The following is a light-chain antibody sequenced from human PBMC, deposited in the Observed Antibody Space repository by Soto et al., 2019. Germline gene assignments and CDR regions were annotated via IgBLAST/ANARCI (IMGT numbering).Light chain of an antibody. CDR1: QTISSW. CDR3: QHYNSYSEA. CDR2: KAS. V-gene: IGKV1-5*03. Sequence: DIQMTQSPSTLSGSVGDRVTITCRASQTISSWLAWYQQKPGKAPKLLIYKASTLKSGVPSRFSGSGSGTEFTLTIRSLQPDDFAPYYCQHYNSYSEAFGQGTKVERK. J-gene: IGKJ1*01.